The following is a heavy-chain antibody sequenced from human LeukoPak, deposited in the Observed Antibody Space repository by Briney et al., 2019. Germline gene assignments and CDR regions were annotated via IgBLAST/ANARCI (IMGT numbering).Heavy chain of an antibody. CDR3: ARAARGSISCSDYDFYDYTDV. CDR1: GYTFTSYG. J-gene: IGHJ6*03. D-gene: IGHD2-2*01. V-gene: IGHV1-18*01. Sequence: GASVKVSCKASGYTFTSYGITWVRQAPGQGLEWMGWINPYNGKTNYAQKVQGRFTMTTDTGTSTADMELRSLASDDTAVYYCARAARGSISCSDYDFYDYTDVWGKGTTVTVSS. CDR2: INPYNGKT.